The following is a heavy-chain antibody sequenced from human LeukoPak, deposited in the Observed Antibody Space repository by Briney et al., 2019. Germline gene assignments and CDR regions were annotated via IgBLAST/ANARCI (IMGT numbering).Heavy chain of an antibody. V-gene: IGHV5-51*01. J-gene: IGHJ4*02. D-gene: IGHD2-2*01. CDR1: GYQFTNYW. CDR3: ARLVVPAAISY. CDR2: INPGDSET. Sequence: GGSLEISWKASGYQFTNYWIGWARQLYGKGLEWMGIINPGDSETNYSPSFQGQVTISVDKSVSTAYLQWTSLKASDTAMYYCARLVVPAAISYWGQGTLVNVFS.